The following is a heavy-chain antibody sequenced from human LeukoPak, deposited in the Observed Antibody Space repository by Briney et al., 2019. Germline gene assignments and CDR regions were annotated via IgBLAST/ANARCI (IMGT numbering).Heavy chain of an antibody. Sequence: LGASVKVSCKASGYTFTGYYMHWVRQAPGQGLEWMGWINPNSGGTNYAQKFQGRVTMTRDTSISTAYMELSRLRSDDTAVYYCASIFGVVILDAFDIWGQGTMVTVSS. CDR1: GYTFTGYY. V-gene: IGHV1-2*03. CDR3: ASIFGVVILDAFDI. CDR2: INPNSGGT. J-gene: IGHJ3*02. D-gene: IGHD3-3*02.